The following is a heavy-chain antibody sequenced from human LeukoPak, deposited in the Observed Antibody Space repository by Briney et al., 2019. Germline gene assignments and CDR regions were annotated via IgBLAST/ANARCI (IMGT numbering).Heavy chain of an antibody. J-gene: IGHJ4*02. D-gene: IGHD3-9*01. CDR2: IYSGGST. CDR3: ARGGVLRYFDWLLYDPAPFDY. V-gene: IGHV3-66*01. Sequence: PPGGSLRLSCAASGFTVSSNYMSWVRQAPGKGLEWVSVIYSGGSTYYADSVKGRFTISRDNSKNTLHLQMNSLRAEDTAVYYCARGGVLRYFDWLLYDPAPFDYWGQGTLVTVSS. CDR1: GFTVSSNY.